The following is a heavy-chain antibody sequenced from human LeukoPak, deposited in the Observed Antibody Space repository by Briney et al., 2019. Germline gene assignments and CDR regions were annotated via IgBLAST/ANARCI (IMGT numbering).Heavy chain of an antibody. Sequence: PGGSLRLSCVASEFGFFSYGMQWVRQAPGKGLVWVSRIFTDGSTTSYADSVKGRFTISRDNAKNTLYLEMKSLRVEDTAVYYCARELPREVTLDYWGQGTLVTVSP. V-gene: IGHV3-74*01. D-gene: IGHD2-21*02. J-gene: IGHJ4*01. CDR2: IFTDGSTT. CDR1: EFGFFSYG. CDR3: ARELPREVTLDY.